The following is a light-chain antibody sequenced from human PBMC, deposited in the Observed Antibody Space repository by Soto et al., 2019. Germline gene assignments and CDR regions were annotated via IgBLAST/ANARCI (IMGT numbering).Light chain of an antibody. J-gene: IGKJ1*01. Sequence: PGERATLSCRASQSVAAGYFAWYQQKPGQAPRLLIYETSSRTTGIPDRFSGSGSGTDFTLTISRLEPEDFAVYYCQQYGNSPTFGQGTKVEIK. CDR2: ETS. CDR3: QQYGNSPT. V-gene: IGKV3-20*01. CDR1: QSVAAGY.